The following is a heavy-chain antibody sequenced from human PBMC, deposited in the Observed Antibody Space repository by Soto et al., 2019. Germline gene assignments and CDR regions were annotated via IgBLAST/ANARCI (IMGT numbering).Heavy chain of an antibody. V-gene: IGHV3-72*01. CDR1: GLAFSDRY. D-gene: IGHD4-17*01. Sequence: PGGSLRLSCAASGLAFSDRYMDWVRQAPGKGLEWVGRIRKKTNSYTTEYAASVKGRFIISRDDSTNSLYLQMSSLKTEDTAVYYCTTVTTVDYYFDYWGKGTLVTVSS. CDR3: TTVTTVDYYFDY. CDR2: IRKKTNSYTT. J-gene: IGHJ4*02.